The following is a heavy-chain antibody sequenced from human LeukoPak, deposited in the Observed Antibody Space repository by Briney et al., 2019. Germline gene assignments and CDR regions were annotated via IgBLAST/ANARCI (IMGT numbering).Heavy chain of an antibody. CDR3: ARAYGVCYYFDY. Sequence: GGSLRLSCAPSGFTFSSYSMNWVRQAPGKGLEWVSSISSSSSYIYYAHSEKGRSTISRDNAKNSLYLQMTSLRAEDTAVYYCARAYGVCYYFDYWGQGTLVTVSS. V-gene: IGHV3-21*01. D-gene: IGHD2-8*01. CDR1: GFTFSSYS. J-gene: IGHJ4*02. CDR2: ISSSSSYI.